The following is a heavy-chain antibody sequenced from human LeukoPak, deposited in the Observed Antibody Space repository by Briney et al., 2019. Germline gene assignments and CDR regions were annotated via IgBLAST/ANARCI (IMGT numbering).Heavy chain of an antibody. CDR3: ARNHYYDTADAFDI. J-gene: IGHJ3*02. D-gene: IGHD3-22*01. CDR1: GYTFTSYG. CDR2: IIPIFGTA. V-gene: IGHV1-69*05. Sequence: SVKVSCKASGYTFTSYGISWVRQAPGQGLEWMGGIIPIFGTANYAQKFQGRVTITTDESTSTAYMELSSLRSEDTAVYYCARNHYYDTADAFDIWGQGTMVTVSS.